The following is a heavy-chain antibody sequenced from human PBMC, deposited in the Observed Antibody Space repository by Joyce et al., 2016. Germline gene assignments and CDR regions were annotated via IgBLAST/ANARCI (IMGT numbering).Heavy chain of an antibody. CDR2: ISYEGSYK. D-gene: IGHD6-25*01. CDR3: AKILTATYSSGWFLDY. CDR1: GLTLSNYG. V-gene: IGHV3-30*18. J-gene: IGHJ4*02. Sequence: QVQLVESGGGVVQPGRSLRLSCAASGLTLSNYGVHWVRQAPGKGLEGVAVISYEGSYKYDADSVKGRFTISRDNSKNTVFLEMNSLRTEGTAVYYCAKILTATYSSGWFLDYWGQGTLVTVSS.